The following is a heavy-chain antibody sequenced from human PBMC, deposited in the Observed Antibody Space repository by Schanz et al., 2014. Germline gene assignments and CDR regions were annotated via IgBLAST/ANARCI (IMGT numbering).Heavy chain of an antibody. CDR3: ARSRSGFYFDY. CDR1: GFTFSAYA. Sequence: EVQLLESGGGLVQPGGSLRLSCAASGFTFSAYAMTWVRQIPGKGLEWVSYVSRSTPDIYYADSVKGRFTMSRDNAKNSLYLQMNSPRAEDTAVYYCARSRSGFYFDYWGQGTLVTVSS. V-gene: IGHV3-48*01. D-gene: IGHD1-26*01. CDR2: VSRSTPDI. J-gene: IGHJ4*02.